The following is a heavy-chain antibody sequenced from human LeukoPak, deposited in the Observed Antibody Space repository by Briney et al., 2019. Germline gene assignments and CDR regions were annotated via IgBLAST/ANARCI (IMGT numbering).Heavy chain of an antibody. Sequence: NPSETLSLTCTVSGYSISSGYYWGWIRQPPGKGLEWTGSIDHSGSTYYNPSLKSRITISVDKSKNQFSLKLSSVTAADTAVYYCARSNWNSFDYWGQGTLVTVSS. CDR3: ARSNWNSFDY. CDR1: GYSISSGYY. D-gene: IGHD1-20*01. V-gene: IGHV4-38-2*02. J-gene: IGHJ4*02. CDR2: IDHSGST.